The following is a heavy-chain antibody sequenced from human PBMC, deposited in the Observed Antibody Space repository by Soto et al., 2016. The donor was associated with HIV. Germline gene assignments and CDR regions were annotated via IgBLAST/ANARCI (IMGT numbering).Heavy chain of an antibody. J-gene: IGHJ5*02. V-gene: IGHV3-23*01. CDR1: GFTFSSYA. Sequence: EVQLLESGGGLVQPGGSLRLSCAASGFTFSSYAMSWVRQAPGKGLEWVSAISGSGGSTYYADSVKGRFTISRDNSKNTLYLQMNSLRAEDTAVYYCAKEYCSGGSCYVQYNWFDPWGQGTLVTVSS. D-gene: IGHD2-15*01. CDR3: AKEYCSGGSCYVQYNWFDP. CDR2: ISGSGGST.